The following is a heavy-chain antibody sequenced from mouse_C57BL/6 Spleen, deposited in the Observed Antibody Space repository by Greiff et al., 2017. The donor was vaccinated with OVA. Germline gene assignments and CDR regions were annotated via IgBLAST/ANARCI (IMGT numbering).Heavy chain of an antibody. D-gene: IGHD2-4*01. V-gene: IGHV5-4*01. CDR3: ARDPLYDYGGDFDY. CDR1: GFTFSSYA. Sequence: EVMLVESGGGLVKPGGSLKLSCAASGFTFSSYAMSWVRQTPEKRLEWVATISDGGSYTYYPDNVKGRFTISRDNAKNNLYLQMSHLKSEDTAMYYCARDPLYDYGGDFDYWGKGTTLTVSA. CDR2: ISDGGSYT. J-gene: IGHJ2*01.